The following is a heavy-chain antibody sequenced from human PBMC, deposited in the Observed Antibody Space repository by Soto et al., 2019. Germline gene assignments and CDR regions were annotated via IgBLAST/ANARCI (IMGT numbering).Heavy chain of an antibody. Sequence: GASVKVSCKVSGYTLTELSMHWVRQAPGKGLEWMGGFDPEDGETIYAQKFQGRVTMTEDTSTDTAYMELSSLRSEDTAVYYCATILGVYDFWSGHPYYYYGMDVWGQGTTVTVSS. CDR1: GYTLTELS. D-gene: IGHD3-3*01. J-gene: IGHJ6*02. CDR3: ATILGVYDFWSGHPYYYYGMDV. CDR2: FDPEDGET. V-gene: IGHV1-24*01.